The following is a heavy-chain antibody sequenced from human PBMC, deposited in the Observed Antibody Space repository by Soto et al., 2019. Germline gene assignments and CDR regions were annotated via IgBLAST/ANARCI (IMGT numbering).Heavy chain of an antibody. J-gene: IGHJ5*02. D-gene: IGHD3-9*01. V-gene: IGHV2-5*02. CDR1: GFSLTANGVG. CDR2: VYWDDDK. CDR3: ATLTGSP. Sequence: ITLKESGPPLVKPTQTLTLTCSFSGFSLTANGVGVGWVRQPPGLDLEWLAMVYWDDDKHDSASLRSRLSITKDTSKRQVVLTMTNMDPVDTGTYYCATLTGSPWGKGALVTVSS.